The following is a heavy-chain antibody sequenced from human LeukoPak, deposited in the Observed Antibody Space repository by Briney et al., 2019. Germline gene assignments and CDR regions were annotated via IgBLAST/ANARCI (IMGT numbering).Heavy chain of an antibody. CDR3: ARWMATVTTPDY. V-gene: IGHV1-2*02. D-gene: IGHD4-11*01. J-gene: IGHJ4*02. Sequence: ASVKVSCKASGYTFNGLYLHWVRQAPGQGLEWMGWINPNSGGTNYAQKFQGRVTMTRDTSISTAYMELSRLRSDDTAVYYCARWMATVTTPDYWGQGTLATVSS. CDR2: INPNSGGT. CDR1: GYTFNGLY.